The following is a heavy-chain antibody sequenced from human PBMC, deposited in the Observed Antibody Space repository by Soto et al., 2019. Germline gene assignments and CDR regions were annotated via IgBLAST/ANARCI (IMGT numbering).Heavy chain of an antibody. CDR3: TRDPSLLGVVTNHYYYSSGMDV. D-gene: IGHD2-15*01. J-gene: IGHJ6*02. Sequence: PGGSLKLSFTTSGFTFGDYSMSLFRQAPGKGMERVGFIRSKTYGGTTEYAASVKGRFTISRDDSKSIAYLQMNSLKTEDTAVYYCTRDPSLLGVVTNHYYYSSGMDVWGQGTTVTVPS. CDR1: GFTFGDYS. V-gene: IGHV3-49*03. CDR2: IRSKTYGGTT.